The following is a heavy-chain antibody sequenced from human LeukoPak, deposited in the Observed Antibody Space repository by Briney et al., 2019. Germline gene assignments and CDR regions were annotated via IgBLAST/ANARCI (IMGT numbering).Heavy chain of an antibody. J-gene: IGHJ4*02. CDR3: AKEKTGGWPFDY. Sequence: PGGSLRLSCAASGFTFSTYAMSWVRQAPGKGLEWVSSISGSGGGTYYADSVKGRFTISRDNSKNTLYLQVNSLRGEDTAIYYCAKEKTGGWPFDYWGQGTLVTVSS. CDR2: ISGSGGGT. D-gene: IGHD6-19*01. CDR1: GFTFSTYA. V-gene: IGHV3-23*01.